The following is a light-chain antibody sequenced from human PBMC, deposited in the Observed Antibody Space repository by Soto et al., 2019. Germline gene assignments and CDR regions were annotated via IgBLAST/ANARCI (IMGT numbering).Light chain of an antibody. CDR1: QSVSNN. CDR2: GAS. J-gene: IGKJ5*01. Sequence: EIVMTQSPATLSVSPGERATLSCRASQSVSNNFAWYQQRPGQAPRLLIYGASRRATGIPDRFSGSASGTDFTLTISRLEPEDFAVYFCQQYSDLPMTFGQGTRLQIK. V-gene: IGKV3D-15*02. CDR3: QQYSDLPMT.